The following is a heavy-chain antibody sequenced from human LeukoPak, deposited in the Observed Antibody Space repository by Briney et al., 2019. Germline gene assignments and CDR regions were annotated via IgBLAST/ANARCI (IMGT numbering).Heavy chain of an antibody. V-gene: IGHV1-46*01. Sequence: GASVKVSCKASGYTFTSYYMHWVRQAPGQGLEWMGIINPSGGSTSYAQKFQGRVTMTRDTSTSTVYMEPSSLRSEDTAVYYCARDLVAMVRGVGNWFDPWGQGTLVTVSS. D-gene: IGHD3-10*01. J-gene: IGHJ5*02. CDR2: INPSGGST. CDR3: ARDLVAMVRGVGNWFDP. CDR1: GYTFTSYY.